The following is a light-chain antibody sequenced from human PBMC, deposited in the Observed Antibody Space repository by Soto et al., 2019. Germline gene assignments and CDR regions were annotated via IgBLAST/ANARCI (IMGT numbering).Light chain of an antibody. CDR3: SSYTSSSTPV. Sequence: QSALTQPASVSGSPGQSITISCTGTSSDVGGYNSVSWYQQHPGKAPKLVIYEVTNRPSGISNRFSGSKSGNTASLTISGLQAEDEADYYCSSYTSSSTPVFGTGTKVTVL. V-gene: IGLV2-14*01. J-gene: IGLJ1*01. CDR2: EVT. CDR1: SSDVGGYNS.